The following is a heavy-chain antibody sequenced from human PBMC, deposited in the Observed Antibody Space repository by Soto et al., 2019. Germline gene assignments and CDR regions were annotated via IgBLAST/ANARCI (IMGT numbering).Heavy chain of an antibody. CDR2: IWYDGSLK. Sequence: QVQLVESGGGVVQPGKSLRLSCAASGFTFSHHGIHWVRQAPGKGLEWVAVIWYDGSLKYYGDSVQGRFTVSRDNSKNTVYLQRNSLRAEDSAVYYCARWDLDWWGQGTLVTVSS. V-gene: IGHV3-33*01. D-gene: IGHD2-21*01. CDR3: ARWDLDW. J-gene: IGHJ4*02. CDR1: GFTFSHHG.